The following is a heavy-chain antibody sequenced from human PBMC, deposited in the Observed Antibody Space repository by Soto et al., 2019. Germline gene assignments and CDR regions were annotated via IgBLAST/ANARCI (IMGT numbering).Heavy chain of an antibody. CDR2: ISAYNGNT. D-gene: IGHD1-1*01. V-gene: IGHV1-18*01. Sequence: ASVKVSCKASGYTFTSYGISWVRQAPGQGLEWMGWISAYNGNTNYAQKLQGRVTMTTDTSTSTAYMGLRSLRSDDTAVYYCARDGPNWNVEDNDAFDIWGQGTMVTVSS. CDR3: ARDGPNWNVEDNDAFDI. J-gene: IGHJ3*02. CDR1: GYTFTSYG.